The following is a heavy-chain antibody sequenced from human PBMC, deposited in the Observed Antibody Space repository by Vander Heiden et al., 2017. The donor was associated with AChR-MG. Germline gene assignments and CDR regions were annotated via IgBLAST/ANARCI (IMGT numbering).Heavy chain of an antibody. V-gene: IGHV3-21*01. CDR3: ARDHGSLGITMIVVVNDFDY. CDR2: ISSSSSYI. Sequence: EVQLVEPGGGLVKPGGSLRLSCAVSAVTASSYSMNGDRQAPGKGLEWVSSISSSSSYIYYADSVKGRFTISRDNAKNSLYLQMNSLRAEDTAVYYCARDHGSLGITMIVVVNDFDYWGQGTLVTVSS. CDR1: AVTASSYS. J-gene: IGHJ4*02. D-gene: IGHD3-22*01.